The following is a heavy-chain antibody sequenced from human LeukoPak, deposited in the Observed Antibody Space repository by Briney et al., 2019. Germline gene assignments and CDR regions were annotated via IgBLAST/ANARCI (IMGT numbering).Heavy chain of an antibody. CDR1: GYTFTGYY. V-gene: IGHV1-18*04. CDR3: ARAASMVRGVIITWDDYYYYYMDV. D-gene: IGHD3-10*01. J-gene: IGHJ6*03. CDR2: ISAYNGNT. Sequence: ASVKVSCKAYGYTFTGYYMHWVRQAPGQGLEWMGWISAYNGNTNYAQKLQGRVTMTTDTSTSTAYMELRSLRSDDTAVYYCARAASMVRGVIITWDDYYYYYMDVWGKGTTVTVSS.